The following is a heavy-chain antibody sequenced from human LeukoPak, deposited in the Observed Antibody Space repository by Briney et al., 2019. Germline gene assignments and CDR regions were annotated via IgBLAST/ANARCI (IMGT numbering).Heavy chain of an antibody. J-gene: IGHJ4*02. Sequence: GGSLRLSCAASGFTFSSYSMNWVRQAPGKGLEWLAVISNDGSTKYYADSVKGRFTISRENSKNTLDLQINSLRNEDTAVYYCVKAYGSGTTALIVYWGQGALVTVSS. D-gene: IGHD3-10*01. CDR2: ISNDGSTK. V-gene: IGHV3-30*18. CDR3: VKAYGSGTTALIVY. CDR1: GFTFSSYS.